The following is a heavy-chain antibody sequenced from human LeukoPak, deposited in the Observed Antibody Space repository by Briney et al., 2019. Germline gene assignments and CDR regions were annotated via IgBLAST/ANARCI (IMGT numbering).Heavy chain of an antibody. J-gene: IGHJ3*01. CDR2: ITHSGRT. CDR3: ARGLEYYDSSGYHYLDAFDL. D-gene: IGHD3-22*01. Sequence: SETLSLTCVVYGGSLSGYQWSWIRQPPGKGLEWIGEITHSGRTKYNPSLKSRVSISGDTSDKQFSLKLSSVTAADTAVYYCARGLEYYDSSGYHYLDAFDLWGQGTMVTVSS. V-gene: IGHV4-34*01. CDR1: GGSLSGYQ.